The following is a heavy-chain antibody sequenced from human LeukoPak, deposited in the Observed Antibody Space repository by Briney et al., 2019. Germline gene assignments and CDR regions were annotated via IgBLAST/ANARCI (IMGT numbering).Heavy chain of an antibody. J-gene: IGHJ4*02. CDR3: ARVRIAVAGIDY. CDR2: ISSSSSYI. CDR1: GFTFSSYS. V-gene: IGHV3-21*01. Sequence: PGGSLRLPCAASGFTFSSYSMNWVRQAPGKGLEWVSSISSSSSYIYYADSVKGRFTISRDNAKNSLYLQMNSLRAEDTAVYYCARVRIAVAGIDYWGQGTLVTVSS. D-gene: IGHD6-19*01.